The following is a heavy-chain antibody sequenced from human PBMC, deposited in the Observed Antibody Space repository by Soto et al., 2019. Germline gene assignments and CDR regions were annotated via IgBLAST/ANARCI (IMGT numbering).Heavy chain of an antibody. D-gene: IGHD4-4*01. Sequence: PGESLKISCKGSGYTFTDYWIGWVRQLPGKGLEWMGISYPGDSDTRYSPSLQGHVTITVGKSTSTVYLQWNSLKASDTDMYYCVRHISNFRYYYDAMDGWRHGTTVTVSS. V-gene: IGHV5-51*01. CDR1: GYTFTDYW. J-gene: IGHJ6*01. CDR3: VRHISNFRYYYDAMDG. CDR2: SYPGDSDT.